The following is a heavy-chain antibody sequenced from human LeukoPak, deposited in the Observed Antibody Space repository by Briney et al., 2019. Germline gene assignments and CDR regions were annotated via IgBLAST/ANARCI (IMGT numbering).Heavy chain of an antibody. CDR2: IYPGDSDT. V-gene: IGHV5-51*01. D-gene: IGHD2-2*01. J-gene: IGHJ6*02. CDR1: GYSFTSYW. Sequence: GESLKISCKGSGYSFTSYWIGWGRQMPGKGLEWMGIIYPGDSDTRYSPSFQGQVTISADKSISTAYLQWSSLKASDTAMYYCAGGYQLLEDGMDVWGQGTTVTVSS. CDR3: AGGYQLLEDGMDV.